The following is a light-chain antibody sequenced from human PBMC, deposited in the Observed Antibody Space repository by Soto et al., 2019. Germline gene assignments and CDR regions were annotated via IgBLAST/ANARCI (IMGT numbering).Light chain of an antibody. J-gene: IGKJ1*01. V-gene: IGKV1-5*03. Sequence: DIQMTQSPSTLSASVGDRVTITCRASQSISSWLAWYQQKPGKAPKVLIYKASNLQSGVPSRFSGSGSGTDFTLTISSLQPDDFATYYCQQCNSYPPTFGQGNTVDI. CDR1: QSISSW. CDR2: KAS. CDR3: QQCNSYPPT.